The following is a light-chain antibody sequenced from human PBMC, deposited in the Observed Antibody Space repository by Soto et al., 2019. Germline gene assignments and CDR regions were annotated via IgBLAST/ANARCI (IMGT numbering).Light chain of an antibody. CDR1: QGIYNY. V-gene: IGKV1-27*01. CDR2: AAS. J-gene: IGKJ3*01. Sequence: DTPMTQSPSSLSASVGDRVTITCRASQGIYNYLAWYQQKPGKVPKILIYAASSLVSGVPSRFSGSGSGTDFTLTISSLQPEDVATYYCQKCNSAPLTVGPGNKVDIK. CDR3: QKCNSAPLT.